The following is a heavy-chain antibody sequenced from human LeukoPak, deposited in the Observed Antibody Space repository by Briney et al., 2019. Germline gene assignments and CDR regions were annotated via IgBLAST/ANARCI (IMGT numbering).Heavy chain of an antibody. CDR1: GFTFSSYS. J-gene: IGHJ3*02. CDR2: ISSSSSYI. D-gene: IGHD6-19*01. Sequence: KPGGSLRLSCAASGFTFSSYSMNWVRQAPGKGLEWVSSISSSSSYIYYADSVKGRFTISRDNAKNSLYLQMNSLRAEDTAVYYCARDRDYVSSGWSSYAFDTWGQGTMVTVSS. V-gene: IGHV3-21*04. CDR3: ARDRDYVSSGWSSYAFDT.